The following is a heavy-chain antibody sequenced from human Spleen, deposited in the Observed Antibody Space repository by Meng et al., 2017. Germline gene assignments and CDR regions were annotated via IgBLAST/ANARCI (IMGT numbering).Heavy chain of an antibody. J-gene: IGHJ4*02. V-gene: IGHV4-61*02. CDR1: GDSIGSGAYY. CDR2: VFITGST. Sequence: SETLSLTCTVSGDSIGSGAYYWSWIRQPAGKGLEWIGRVFITGSTDYNPSLKSRVTMSVDTSKDQFSLKLSSVTAADTAVYYCARDPMVGATDYWGQGTLVTVSS. CDR3: ARDPMVGATDY. D-gene: IGHD1-26*01.